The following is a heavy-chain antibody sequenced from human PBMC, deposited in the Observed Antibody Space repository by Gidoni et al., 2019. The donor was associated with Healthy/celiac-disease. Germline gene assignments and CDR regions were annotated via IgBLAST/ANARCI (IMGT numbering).Heavy chain of an antibody. V-gene: IGHV3-64*01. CDR3: ASDSVIAAAGIGAYYYGMDV. J-gene: IGHJ6*02. CDR1: GFTFSSYA. D-gene: IGHD6-13*01. Sequence: EVQLVESGGGLVQPGGSLRLSCAAAGFTFSSYAMHWVRQAPGKGLEYVSTISSNGGSTYYANSVKGRFTISSDNSKNTLYLQMSSLGAEDMAVYYCASDSVIAAAGIGAYYYGMDVWGQGTTVTVSS. CDR2: ISSNGGST.